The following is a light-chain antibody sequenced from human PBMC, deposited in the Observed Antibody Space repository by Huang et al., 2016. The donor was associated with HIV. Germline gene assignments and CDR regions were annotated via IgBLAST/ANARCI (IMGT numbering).Light chain of an antibody. CDR3: QPYNNWPRT. V-gene: IGKV3-15*01. CDR2: GAT. CDR1: QSVNSN. J-gene: IGKJ1*01. Sequence: EIVMTQSPATVSVSPGERATLTCRAGQSVNSNVAWYQQKRGQAPRLLIYGATSRATGIPVRFSGSGSGTEFTLTISILQSEDFAVYYCQPYNNWPRTFGQGTKVDIK.